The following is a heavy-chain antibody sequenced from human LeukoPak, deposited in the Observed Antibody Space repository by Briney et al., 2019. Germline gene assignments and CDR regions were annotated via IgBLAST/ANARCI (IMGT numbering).Heavy chain of an antibody. CDR2: IYYSGST. CDR3: ARGLPGFSNGDDAFDM. D-gene: IGHD6-19*01. CDR1: GGSISSYY. Sequence: SETLSLTCTVSGGSISSYYWSWIRQPPGKGLEWIGYIYYSGSTNYNPSLKSRVTISVDTSRNQFSLKLSSLTAADTAVYYCARGLPGFSNGDDAFDMWGQGTMVTVSS. V-gene: IGHV4-59*01. J-gene: IGHJ3*02.